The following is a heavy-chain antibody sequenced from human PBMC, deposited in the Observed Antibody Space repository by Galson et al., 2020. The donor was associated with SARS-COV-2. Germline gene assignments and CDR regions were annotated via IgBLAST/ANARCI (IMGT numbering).Heavy chain of an antibody. CDR1: GFSFSSYS. J-gene: IGHJ4*02. CDR3: ARLSGSYYGVDY. Sequence: TGGSLRLSCAASGFSFSSYSMNWVRQAPGKGLEWVSSISSSSSYIYYADSVKGRFTISRDNAKNSLYLQMNSLRAEDTAVYYCARLSGSYYGVDYWGQGTLVTVSS. D-gene: IGHD1-26*01. CDR2: ISSSSSYI. V-gene: IGHV3-21*01.